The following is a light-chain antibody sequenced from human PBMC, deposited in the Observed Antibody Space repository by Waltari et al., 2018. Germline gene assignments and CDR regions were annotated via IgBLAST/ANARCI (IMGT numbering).Light chain of an antibody. CDR3: SSYTSSSTWV. CDR1: SSDVGGYTT. J-gene: IGLJ3*02. V-gene: IGLV2-14*03. CDR2: DVS. Sequence: QSALTQPASVSGSPGQSSPISCTGHSSDVGGYTTVSWYQQHPGKAPTLMIYDVSNRPSGVSNRFSGSKSGNTASLTISGLQAEDEADYYCSSYTSSSTWVFGGGTKLTVL.